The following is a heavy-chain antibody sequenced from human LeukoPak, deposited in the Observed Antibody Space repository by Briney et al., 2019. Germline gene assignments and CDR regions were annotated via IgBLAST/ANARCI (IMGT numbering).Heavy chain of an antibody. D-gene: IGHD4-11*01. CDR1: GFTFSSYE. J-gene: IGHJ1*01. V-gene: IGHV3-48*03. Sequence: PGGSLRLPCAASGFTFSSYEMNWVRQAPGKGLEWVSYISSSGSTIYYADSVKGRFTISRDNAKTSLYLQMDSLRAEDTAVYYCARGGYDYSDYWYFQHWGQGSLVTVSS. CDR2: ISSSGSTI. CDR3: ARGGYDYSDYWYFQH.